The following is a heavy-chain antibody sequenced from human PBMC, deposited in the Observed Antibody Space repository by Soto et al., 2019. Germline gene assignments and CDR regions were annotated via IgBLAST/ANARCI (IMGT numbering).Heavy chain of an antibody. CDR1: GYTFTSYD. CDR2: MNPNSGNT. D-gene: IGHD4-17*01. J-gene: IGHJ6*04. Sequence: GASVKVSCKASGYTFTSYDINWVRQATGQGLEWMGWMNPNSGNTGYALKFQGRVTMTRNTSISTAYMELSSLRSEDTAVYYCARSTVTTIGSYYYYGMDVWGKGTTVTVSS. CDR3: ARSTVTTIGSYYYYGMDV. V-gene: IGHV1-8*01.